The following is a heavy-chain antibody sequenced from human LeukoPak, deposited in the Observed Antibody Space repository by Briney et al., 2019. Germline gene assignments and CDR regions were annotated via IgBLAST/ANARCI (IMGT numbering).Heavy chain of an antibody. V-gene: IGHV3-30-3*01. CDR3: ARPPKRQQWLVREFIPYYYGMDV. CDR2: ISYDGSNK. CDR1: GFTFSSYA. D-gene: IGHD6-19*01. J-gene: IGHJ6*02. Sequence: PGGSLRLSCAASGFTFSSYAMHWVRQAPGKGLEWVAVISYDGSNKYYADSVKGRFTISRDNSKNTLYLQMNSLRAEGTAVYYCARPPKRQQWLVREFIPYYYGMDVWGQGTTVTVSS.